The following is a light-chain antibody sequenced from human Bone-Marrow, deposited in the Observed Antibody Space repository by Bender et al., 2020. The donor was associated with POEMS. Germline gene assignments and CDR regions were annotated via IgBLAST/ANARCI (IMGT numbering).Light chain of an antibody. CDR2: YDS. CDR3: QVWDSTSFRQV. V-gene: IGLV3-21*04. CDR1: SSNIGSNY. J-gene: IGLJ1*01. Sequence: VLTQPPSASGTPGQRVTISCSGSSSNIGSNYVNWYQQRPGQAPVVVIFYDSDRPSGIPERFSGSNSGNTATLTISRVEAGDEADYYCQVWDSTSFRQVFGPGTKVTVL.